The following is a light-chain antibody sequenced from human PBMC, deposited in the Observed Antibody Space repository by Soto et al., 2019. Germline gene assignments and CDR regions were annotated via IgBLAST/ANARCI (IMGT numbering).Light chain of an antibody. Sequence: EIVLTQSPSTLALSPGETAALPCTASQSVSSRYLAWYQQKSGQAPRLLIYATSSRDTGIPDRFSGRGSGTDFTLTIIRLETEDVAVYYCQHYDNSRGTFGQGTKVDIK. J-gene: IGKJ1*01. CDR2: ATS. V-gene: IGKV3-20*01. CDR1: QSVSSRY. CDR3: QHYDNSRGT.